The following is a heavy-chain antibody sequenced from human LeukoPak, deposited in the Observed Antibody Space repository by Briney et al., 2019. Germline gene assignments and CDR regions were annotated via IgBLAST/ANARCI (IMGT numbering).Heavy chain of an antibody. Sequence: SETLSLTCSVSGGPISSYYWSWIRQPPGKGLEWIGYIYYSGTTNYNPSLKSRVAISVDTSKNQFSLKLSSVTAADTAVYYCARGVYIAAAQYGYWGQGTLVTVSS. V-gene: IGHV4-59*01. CDR2: IYYSGTT. J-gene: IGHJ4*02. D-gene: IGHD6-25*01. CDR1: GGPISSYY. CDR3: ARGVYIAAAQYGY.